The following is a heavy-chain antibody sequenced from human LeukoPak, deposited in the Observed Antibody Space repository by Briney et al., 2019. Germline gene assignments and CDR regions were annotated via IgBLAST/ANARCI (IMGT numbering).Heavy chain of an antibody. V-gene: IGHV3-30*04. Sequence: PGGSLRLSCVASGFTFSSYAMHWVRQAPGKGLEWVALISYDGSNKYYADSVKGRFTISRDNSKNTLYLQVNSLRSEDTAVYYCARDSLGRLRGFVPGFDYWGQGTLVTVSS. CDR2: ISYDGSNK. J-gene: IGHJ4*02. CDR3: ARDSLGRLRGFVPGFDY. D-gene: IGHD1-14*01. CDR1: GFTFSSYA.